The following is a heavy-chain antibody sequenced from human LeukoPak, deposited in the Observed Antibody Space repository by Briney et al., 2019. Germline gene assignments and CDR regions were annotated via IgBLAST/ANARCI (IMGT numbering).Heavy chain of an antibody. J-gene: IGHJ3*02. CDR1: GYTFTSYY. Sequence: ASVKVSCKPSGYTFTSYYMHWVRQAPGQGLEWMGMINPSGGSTSYAQKFQGSVTMTRDTSTSTVYMELSSLRSEDTAVYYCARESGMAGPDAFDIWGQGTMVTVSS. D-gene: IGHD3-10*01. CDR3: ARESGMAGPDAFDI. V-gene: IGHV1-46*01. CDR2: INPSGGST.